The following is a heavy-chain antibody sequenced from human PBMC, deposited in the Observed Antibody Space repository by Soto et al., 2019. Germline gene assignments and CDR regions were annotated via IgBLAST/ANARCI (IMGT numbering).Heavy chain of an antibody. V-gene: IGHV1-18*01. CDR3: AQAHDSSGYSFDY. CDR1: GYTFTSYG. CDR2: ISPNNGKT. J-gene: IGHJ4*02. Sequence: ASVKVSCKASGYTFTSYGISWVRQAPGQGLEWMGGISPNNGKTNYAQKFQGRVTMTTDASTTTAYMELSSRRSEDTAVYYCAQAHDSSGYSFDYWGQGTLVTVSS. D-gene: IGHD3-22*01.